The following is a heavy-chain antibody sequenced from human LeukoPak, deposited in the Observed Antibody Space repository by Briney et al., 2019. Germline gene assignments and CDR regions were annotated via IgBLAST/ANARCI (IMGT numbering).Heavy chain of an antibody. V-gene: IGHV4-59*01. J-gene: IGHJ4*02. D-gene: IGHD3-3*01. CDR3: ARDKSGVFDY. Sequence: SETLSLTFTVSGGSISSYYWSWIRPPPGKGLEWIGYIYYSGSTNYNPSLKSRVTISVDTSKNQFSLKLSSVTAADTAVYYCARDKSGVFDYWGQGTLVTVSS. CDR1: GGSISSYY. CDR2: IYYSGST.